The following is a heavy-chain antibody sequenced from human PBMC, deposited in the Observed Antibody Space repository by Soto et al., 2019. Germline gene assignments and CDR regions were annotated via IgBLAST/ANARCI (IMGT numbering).Heavy chain of an antibody. CDR2: MNPNSGNT. Sequence: ASVKVSCKASGYTFTSYDINWVRQATGQGLEWMGWMNPNSGNTGYAQKFQGRVTTTRNTSISTAYMELSSLRSEDTAVYYCARGQITMVRGVIVGYYYMDVWGKGTTVTVSS. J-gene: IGHJ6*03. CDR1: GYTFTSYD. V-gene: IGHV1-8*01. D-gene: IGHD3-10*01. CDR3: ARGQITMVRGVIVGYYYMDV.